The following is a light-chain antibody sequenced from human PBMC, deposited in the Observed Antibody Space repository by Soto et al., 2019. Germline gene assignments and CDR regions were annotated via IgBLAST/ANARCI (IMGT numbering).Light chain of an antibody. J-gene: IGLJ2*01. V-gene: IGLV2-14*01. CDR1: GNDVGGYNY. CDR3: SSYTTASTLV. CDR2: EVS. Sequence: QSALTQPASVSGSPAQSITISCTGTGNDVGGYNYVSWYQHHPGKAPNLIIYEVSGRPSGVSNRFSGSKSGSTASLTISWLQTEDEAYYYCSSYTTASTLVFGGGTKLTVL.